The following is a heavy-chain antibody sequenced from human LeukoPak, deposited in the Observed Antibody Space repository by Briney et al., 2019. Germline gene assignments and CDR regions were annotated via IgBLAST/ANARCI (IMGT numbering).Heavy chain of an antibody. CDR3: GRDLIGTAASWDC. CDR1: GFTFSSYW. Sequence: GGSLRLSCAASGFTFSSYWMSWVRQAPGKGLEWVANIKQDGSEKYYVDSVKGRFTISRDNAKNSLYLQMNSLRVEDTAVYYCGRDLIGTAASWDCWGQGTLVTVSS. V-gene: IGHV3-7*03. J-gene: IGHJ4*02. CDR2: IKQDGSEK. D-gene: IGHD6-25*01.